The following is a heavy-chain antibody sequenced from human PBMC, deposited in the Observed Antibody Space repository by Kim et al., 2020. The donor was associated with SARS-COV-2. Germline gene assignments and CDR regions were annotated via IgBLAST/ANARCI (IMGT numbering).Heavy chain of an antibody. CDR1: GFTFGDYA. J-gene: IGHJ6*03. CDR3: TRAQITGTGPWDYYYYMDV. CDR2: IRSKAYGGTT. Sequence: GGSLRLSCTASGFTFGDYAMSWVRQAPGKGLEWVGFIRSKAYGGTTEYAASVQGRFTISRDDSKSIAYLQMNSLKTEDTAVYYCTRAQITGTGPWDYYYYMDVWGKGTTVTVSS. D-gene: IGHD1-7*01. V-gene: IGHV3-49*04.